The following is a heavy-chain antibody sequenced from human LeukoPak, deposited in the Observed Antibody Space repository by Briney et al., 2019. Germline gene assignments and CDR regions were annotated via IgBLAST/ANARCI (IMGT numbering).Heavy chain of an antibody. J-gene: IGHJ3*02. CDR3: AKNKWELLGLYAFDI. Sequence: GGSLRLSCAASGFTFAGYAMTWVRQAPGKGLEWVSVIYSGGSTYYADSVKGRFTISRDNSKNTLYLQMNSLRAEDTAVYYCAKNKWELLGLYAFDIWGQGTMVTVSS. D-gene: IGHD1-26*01. CDR1: GFTFAGYA. CDR2: IYSGGST. V-gene: IGHV3-23*03.